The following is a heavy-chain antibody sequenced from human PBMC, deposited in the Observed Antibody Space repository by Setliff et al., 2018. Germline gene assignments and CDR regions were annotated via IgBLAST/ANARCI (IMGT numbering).Heavy chain of an antibody. V-gene: IGHV4-59*01. CDR2: IYHGGYT. D-gene: IGHD3-22*01. J-gene: IGHJ3*02. CDR3: ARGLHDTSDDYYVGAFVM. Sequence: SETLSLTCTVSGGSISPYYWSWIRQPPGKGLEWIGYIYHGGYTSYNPSLKSRVTLSVDTSKNKLSLRLTSVTAADTALYYCARGLHDTSDDYYVGAFVMWGLGTKVTVS. CDR1: GGSISPYY.